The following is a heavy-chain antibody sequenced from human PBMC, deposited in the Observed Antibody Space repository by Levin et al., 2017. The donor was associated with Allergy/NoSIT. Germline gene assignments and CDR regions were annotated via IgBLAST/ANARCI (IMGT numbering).Heavy chain of an antibody. CDR2: ISSSSSTI. Sequence: GGSLRLSCAASGFTFSSYSMNWVRQAPGKGLEWVSYISSSSSTIYYADSVKGRFTISRDNAKNSLYLQMNSLRDEDTAVYYCAREDDCSSTSCYNLGYYFDYWGQGTLVTVSS. V-gene: IGHV3-48*02. CDR1: GFTFSSYS. CDR3: AREDDCSSTSCYNLGYYFDY. D-gene: IGHD2-2*02. J-gene: IGHJ4*02.